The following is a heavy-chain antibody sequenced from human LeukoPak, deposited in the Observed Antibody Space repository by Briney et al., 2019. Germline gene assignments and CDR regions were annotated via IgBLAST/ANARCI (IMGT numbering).Heavy chain of an antibody. V-gene: IGHV1-2*06. J-gene: IGHJ1*01. D-gene: IGHD2-15*01. CDR1: GYTFTGYY. CDR2: INPNSGGT. CDR3: ARVGGYCSGGSCYSTPEYFQH. Sequence: ASVKVSCKASGYTFTGYYMNWVRQAPGKGLEWMGQINPNSGGTIYAQKFHCRVTMTLHTSISTAYMELSRLTSDDTAVYYCARVGGYCSGGSCYSTPEYFQHWGQGTLVTVSS.